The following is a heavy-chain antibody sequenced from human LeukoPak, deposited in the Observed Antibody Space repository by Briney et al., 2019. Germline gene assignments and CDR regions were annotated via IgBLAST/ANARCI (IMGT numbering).Heavy chain of an antibody. CDR2: ISYSGST. V-gene: IGHV4-59*01. CDR1: GGSISSYY. J-gene: IGHJ4*02. D-gene: IGHD5-18*01. CDR3: AGERGYRYGVDY. Sequence: PSETLSLTCTVSGGSISSYYWSWIRQPPGKGLEWIGYISYSGSTNYNPSGSTNYSPSLKSRVTISLDTSKNQFSLKLSSVTAADTAEYYCAGERGYRYGVDYWGQGSLVTVSS.